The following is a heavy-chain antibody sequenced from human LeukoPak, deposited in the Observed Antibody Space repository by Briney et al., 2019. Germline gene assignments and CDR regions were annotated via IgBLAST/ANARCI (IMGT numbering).Heavy chain of an antibody. Sequence: GGSLRLSCAASGFTFSTYGMHWVRQAPGKGLEWVTVISYDGSDKYYADSVKGRFTISRDNSRNTLYLQMNSLRVEDTAVYYCAKEVGTFTLDYWGQGTLVTVSS. V-gene: IGHV3-30*18. J-gene: IGHJ4*02. CDR2: ISYDGSDK. CDR1: GFTFSTYG. D-gene: IGHD1-26*01. CDR3: AKEVGTFTLDY.